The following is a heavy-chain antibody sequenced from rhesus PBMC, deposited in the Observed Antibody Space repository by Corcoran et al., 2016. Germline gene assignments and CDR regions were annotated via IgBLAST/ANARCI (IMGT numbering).Heavy chain of an antibody. Sequence: EVQLVQSGAEVKRPGESLKISCKTSGYSFTSYWISWVRQMPGKGLEWSGAIDPSDSDTRHSPSCQGQVTISADKSISTAYLQWSSLKASDTATYYCAKGNSGYSYDYWGQGVLVTVSS. J-gene: IGHJ4*01. CDR3: AKGNSGYSYDY. D-gene: IGHD5-24*01. V-gene: IGHV5-2*01. CDR2: IDPSDSDT. CDR1: GYSFTSYW.